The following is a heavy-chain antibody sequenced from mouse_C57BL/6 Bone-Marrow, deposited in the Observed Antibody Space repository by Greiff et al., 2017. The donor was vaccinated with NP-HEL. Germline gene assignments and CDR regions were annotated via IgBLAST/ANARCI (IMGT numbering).Heavy chain of an antibody. Sequence: QLVESGAELVKPGASVKLSCKASGYTFTEYTIHWVKQRSGQGLEWIGWFYPGSGSIKYNEKFKDKATLTADKSSSTVYMGLSRLTSEDSAVYFCARHEDLVGSFDYWGQGTTLTVSS. V-gene: IGHV1-62-2*01. D-gene: IGHD1-1*02. CDR1: GYTFTEYT. CDR2: FYPGSGSI. J-gene: IGHJ2*01. CDR3: ARHEDLVGSFDY.